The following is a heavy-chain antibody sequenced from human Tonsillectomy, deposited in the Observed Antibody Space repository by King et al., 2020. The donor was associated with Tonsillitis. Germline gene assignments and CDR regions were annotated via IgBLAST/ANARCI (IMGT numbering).Heavy chain of an antibody. CDR3: AKDWGSKGVVITHDAFDI. CDR2: ISGSGGST. J-gene: IGHJ3*02. CDR1: GFTFSSYA. D-gene: IGHD3-22*01. Sequence: DVQLVESGGGLVQPGGSLRLSCAASGFTFSSYAMSWVRQAPGKGLEWVSAISGSGGSTYYADSVRGRFTTSRNNSKNTLYLQMNSLRADDTAVYYCAKDWGSKGVVITHDAFDIWGQGTMVTVSS. V-gene: IGHV3-23*04.